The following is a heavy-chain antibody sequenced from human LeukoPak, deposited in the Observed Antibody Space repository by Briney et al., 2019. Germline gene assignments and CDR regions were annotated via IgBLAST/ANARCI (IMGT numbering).Heavy chain of an antibody. J-gene: IGHJ5*02. CDR3: AKDPNYYDSSGYYH. CDR1: GFTFSSYA. Sequence: PGASLRLSCAASGFTFSSYAMSWVRQAPGKGLEWVSAISGSGGSTYYADSVKGRFTISRDNSKNTLYLQMNSLRAEDTAVCYCAKDPNYYDSSGYYHWGQGTLVTVSS. D-gene: IGHD3-22*01. V-gene: IGHV3-23*01. CDR2: ISGSGGST.